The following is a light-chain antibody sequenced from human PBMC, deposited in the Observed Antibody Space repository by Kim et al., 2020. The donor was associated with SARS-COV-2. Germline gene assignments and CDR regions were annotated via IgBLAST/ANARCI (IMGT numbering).Light chain of an antibody. J-gene: IGKJ2*01. Sequence: PGERATLSCRASQSVTRASLSVSSSYLAWYQQKPGQAPRLLIYGASSRAAGIPDRFRGGGSGTDFTLIISRLEPEDFAVYYCQQYLNSPNTF. CDR3: QQYLNSPNT. CDR2: GAS. CDR1: LSVSSSY. V-gene: IGKV3-20*01.